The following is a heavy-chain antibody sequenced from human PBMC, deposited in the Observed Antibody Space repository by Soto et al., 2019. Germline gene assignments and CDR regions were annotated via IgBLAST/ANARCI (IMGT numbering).Heavy chain of an antibody. CDR3: ARVRSYGMDV. CDR2: IYYRGSP. V-gene: IGHV4-30-4*01. J-gene: IGHJ6*02. CDR1: GDSISIDDYY. Sequence: SETLSLTCTVSGDSISIDDYYWSCIRQPPGKGLEWIGYIYYRGSPYYNASLESRVIISLDTSKNQFSLMLSSVTAADTAVYYCARVRSYGMDVWGQGTMVTVSS. D-gene: IGHD4-17*01.